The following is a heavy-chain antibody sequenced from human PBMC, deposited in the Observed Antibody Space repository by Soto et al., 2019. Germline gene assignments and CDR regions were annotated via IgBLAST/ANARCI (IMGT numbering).Heavy chain of an antibody. J-gene: IGHJ5*02. CDR2: VYYSGSS. Sequence: SETLSLTCTVSGASISGGASFWSWIRQPPGKGLEWIANVYYSGSSYYNPSLKSRLTISVDTTKNKFSLQLKSMTAADTAVYYCAKLSCTSSTCYFPGWFDPWGQGTLVTVS. D-gene: IGHD2-2*01. CDR1: GASISGGASF. V-gene: IGHV4-31*03. CDR3: AKLSCTSSTCYFPGWFDP.